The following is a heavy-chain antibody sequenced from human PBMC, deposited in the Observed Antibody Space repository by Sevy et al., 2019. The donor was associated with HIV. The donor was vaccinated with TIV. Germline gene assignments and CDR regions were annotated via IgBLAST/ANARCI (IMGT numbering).Heavy chain of an antibody. D-gene: IGHD6-13*01. CDR2: IRSKAYGGTT. Sequence: GGSLRLSCTASGFTFGDYAMSWFRQAPGKGLEWVGFIRSKAYGGTTEYAASVKGKFTISRDDSKSIAYLQMNSLKTEDTAVYYCTRDRYPYSSSWGDYYYYYGMDVWGQGTTVTVSS. J-gene: IGHJ6*02. CDR3: TRDRYPYSSSWGDYYYYYGMDV. V-gene: IGHV3-49*03. CDR1: GFTFGDYA.